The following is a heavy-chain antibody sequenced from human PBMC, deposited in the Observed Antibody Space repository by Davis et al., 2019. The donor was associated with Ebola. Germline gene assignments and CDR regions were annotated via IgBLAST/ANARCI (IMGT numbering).Heavy chain of an antibody. CDR2: IYYSVST. D-gene: IGHD5-24*01. CDR3: ARHSLEGYWYFDL. J-gene: IGHJ2*01. Sequence: MPSETLSLTCTVPGGSISSYYWSWIRQPPGKGLEWIGYIYYSVSTNYNPSLKSRVTISVDASKNQFSLKLSSVTAADTAVYYCARHSLEGYWYFDLWGRGTLVTVSS. CDR1: GGSISSYY. V-gene: IGHV4-59*08.